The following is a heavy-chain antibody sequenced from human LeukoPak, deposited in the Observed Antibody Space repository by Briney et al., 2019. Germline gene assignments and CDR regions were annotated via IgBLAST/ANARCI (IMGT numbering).Heavy chain of an antibody. CDR1: GFTFSSYA. V-gene: IGHV3-30-3*01. Sequence: GSLRLSCAASGFTFSSYAMHWVRQAPGKGLEWVAVISYDGSNKYYADSVKGRFTISRDNSKNTLYLQMNSLRAEDTAVYYCARENDYGSGSYWDRKLDFDYWGQGTLVTVSS. CDR3: ARENDYGSGSYWDRKLDFDY. CDR2: ISYDGSNK. D-gene: IGHD3-10*01. J-gene: IGHJ4*02.